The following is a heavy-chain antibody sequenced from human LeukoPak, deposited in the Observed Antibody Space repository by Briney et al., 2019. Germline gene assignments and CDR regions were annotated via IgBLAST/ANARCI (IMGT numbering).Heavy chain of an antibody. CDR2: ISSSGRTI. Sequence: PGGSLRLSCAASGFTLSDYYMSWIRQAPGKGLEWVSYISSSGRTIYYADSVKGRFTIPRDNAKNSLYLQMNSLRAEDTAVYYCAGPLLHYYDSSGYYRPLDYWGQGTLVTVSS. D-gene: IGHD3-22*01. CDR3: AGPLLHYYDSSGYYRPLDY. CDR1: GFTLSDYY. V-gene: IGHV3-11*01. J-gene: IGHJ4*02.